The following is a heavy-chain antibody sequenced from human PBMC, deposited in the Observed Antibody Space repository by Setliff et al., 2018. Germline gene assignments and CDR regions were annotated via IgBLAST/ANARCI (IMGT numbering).Heavy chain of an antibody. CDR2: INHSGST. CDR1: GGSLSNYY. CDR3: ARDGAYCSGGSCYSFDY. J-gene: IGHJ4*02. D-gene: IGHD2-15*01. Sequence: SETLSLTCTVYGGSLSNYYWSWIRQPPGKGLEWIVEINHSGSTNYNPSLKGRVTISVDTSKNHFSLSLTSVTAADTAVYFCARDGAYCSGGSCYSFDYWGPGTPVTVSS. V-gene: IGHV4-34*01.